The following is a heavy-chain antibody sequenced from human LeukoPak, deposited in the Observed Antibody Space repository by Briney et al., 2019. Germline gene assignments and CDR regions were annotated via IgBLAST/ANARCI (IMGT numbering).Heavy chain of an antibody. CDR3: ARGGYSSSRYVYSSGSFDY. J-gene: IGHJ4*02. Sequence: SGGSLRLSCAASGFTFSNSAMAWVRQAPGKGLEWVSTFSARTGYTYYADSLKGRFTISRDISKDTLYLQMNSLRAEDTAVYYCARGGYSSSRYVYSSGSFDYWGQGTLVTVSS. D-gene: IGHD6-13*01. CDR1: GFTFSNSA. V-gene: IGHV3-23*01. CDR2: FSARTGYT.